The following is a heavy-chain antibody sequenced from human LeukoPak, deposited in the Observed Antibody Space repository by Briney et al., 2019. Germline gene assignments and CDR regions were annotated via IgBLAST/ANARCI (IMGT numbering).Heavy chain of an antibody. J-gene: IGHJ4*02. CDR3: ARDNVGATGFDY. V-gene: IGHV3-23*01. Sequence: PGGSLRLSCAASGFTFSSYAMSWVRQAPGKGLEWVSAISGSGGSTYYADSVKGRFTISRDNSKNTLYLQMNSLRAEDTAVYYCARDNVGATGFDYWGQGTLVTVSS. D-gene: IGHD1-26*01. CDR1: GFTFSSYA. CDR2: ISGSGGST.